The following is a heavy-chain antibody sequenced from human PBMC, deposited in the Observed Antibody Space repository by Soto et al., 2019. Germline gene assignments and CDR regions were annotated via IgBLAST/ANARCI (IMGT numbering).Heavy chain of an antibody. CDR2: VKEDGVSK. CDR1: GFTLSDYW. J-gene: IGHJ5*02. D-gene: IGHD3-22*01. CDR3: AKDPLYYDSSGRGRWFDP. Sequence: GGSLRLSCAASGFTLSDYWMSWVRQAPGKGLEWVAYVKEDGVSKYYVDSVKGRFTISRDNSKNTLYLQMNSLRAEDTAVYYCAKDPLYYDSSGRGRWFDPWGQGTLVTVSS. V-gene: IGHV3-7*03.